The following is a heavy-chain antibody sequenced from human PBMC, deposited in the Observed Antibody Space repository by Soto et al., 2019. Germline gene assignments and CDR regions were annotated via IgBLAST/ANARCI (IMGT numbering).Heavy chain of an antibody. CDR2: VNVDTGGT. CDR3: ARGDSTDCSNGVCSFFYNHDMDV. D-gene: IGHD2-8*01. J-gene: IGHJ6*02. CDR1: GYRFTTFY. V-gene: IGHV1-2*06. Sequence: ASVKVSCKASGYRFTTFYIHWVRQAPGQGLEWMGRVNVDTGGTTYAQKFQGRVTMTRDTSISTAYMEVTNVKSDDTAIYYCARGDSTDCSNGVCSFFYNHDMDVWGQGTTVTVSS.